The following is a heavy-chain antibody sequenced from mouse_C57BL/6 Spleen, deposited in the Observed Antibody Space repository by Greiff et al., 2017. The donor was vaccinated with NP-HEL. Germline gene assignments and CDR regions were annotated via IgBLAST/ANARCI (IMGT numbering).Heavy chain of an antibody. D-gene: IGHD1-1*01. CDR3: TRDGSYYGTLAWFAY. CDR1: GFTFSSYA. Sequence: EVQLVESGEGLVKPGGSLKLSCAASGFTFSSYAMSWVRQTPEKRLEWVAYISSGGDYIYYADTVKGRFTISRDNARNTLYLQMSSLKSEDTAMYYCTRDGSYYGTLAWFAYWGQGTLVTVSA. CDR2: ISSGGDYI. J-gene: IGHJ3*01. V-gene: IGHV5-9-1*02.